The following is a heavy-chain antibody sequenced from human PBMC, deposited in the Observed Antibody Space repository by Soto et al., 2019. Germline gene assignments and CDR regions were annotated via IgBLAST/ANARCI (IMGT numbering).Heavy chain of an antibody. D-gene: IGHD3-22*01. Sequence: PGRLLRLSWTPHGFTFRAFVMSWFRQPPGKGLRGVGFIRRKILYGTSEYAGSVTCLFTISRDDSQRIVYLYMHRLQSEETAVYYCTRGGYFDYRTSPLCFYFWGLGTLVTVSS. CDR3: TRGGYFDYRTSPLCFYF. CDR2: IRRKILYGTS. V-gene: IGHV3-49*03. CDR1: GFTFRAFV. J-gene: IGHJ4*02.